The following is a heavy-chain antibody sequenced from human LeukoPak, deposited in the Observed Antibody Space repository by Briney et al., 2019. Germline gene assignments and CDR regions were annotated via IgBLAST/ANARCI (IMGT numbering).Heavy chain of an antibody. CDR3: AKDLRYSTSWSSGWFDP. D-gene: IGHD2-2*01. CDR2: INPKSGGT. V-gene: IGHV1-2*02. Sequence: ASVKVSCKASGYTFTDYYMHWVRQAPGQGLQWMGWINPKSGGTSYAQMFQGRVTMTGDTSISIAYMELSRLRSDDTAVYYCAKDLRYSTSWSSGWFDPWGQGTLVTVSS. CDR1: GYTFTDYY. J-gene: IGHJ5*02.